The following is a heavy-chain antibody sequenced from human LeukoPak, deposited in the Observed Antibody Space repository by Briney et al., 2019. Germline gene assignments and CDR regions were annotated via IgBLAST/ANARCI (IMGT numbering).Heavy chain of an antibody. CDR2: IYDSGST. V-gene: IGHV4-39*01. CDR3: ARHSNVGALNY. CDR1: GGSIRSSYYY. D-gene: IGHD1-26*01. Sequence: SETLSLTCTVSGGSIRSSYYYWGWIRQPPGKGLEWIGSIYDSGSTYYNPSLKSRVTISVDTSKNQFSLKLSSVTAADTAVYYCARHSNVGALNYWGQGTLVTVSS. J-gene: IGHJ4*02.